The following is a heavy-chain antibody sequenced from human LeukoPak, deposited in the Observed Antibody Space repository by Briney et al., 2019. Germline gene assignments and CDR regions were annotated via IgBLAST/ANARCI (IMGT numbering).Heavy chain of an antibody. CDR2: IYYSGST. Sequence: SETLSLTCTVSGGSISSYYWSWIRQPPGKGLEWIGYIYYSGSTNYNPSLKSRVTISVDTSKNQFSLKLSSVTAADTAVYYCARVSSGYCTNGVCYPNWFDPWGQGTLVTVSS. V-gene: IGHV4-59*01. CDR3: ARVSSGYCTNGVCYPNWFDP. CDR1: GGSISSYY. D-gene: IGHD2-8*01. J-gene: IGHJ5*02.